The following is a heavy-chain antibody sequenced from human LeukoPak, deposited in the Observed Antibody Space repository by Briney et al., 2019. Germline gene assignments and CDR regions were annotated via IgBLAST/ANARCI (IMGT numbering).Heavy chain of an antibody. CDR2: ISYDGSNK. D-gene: IGHD2-2*01. CDR1: GFIVSNNY. CDR3: ARVYSIVVVPAARIFDY. V-gene: IGHV3-30-3*01. Sequence: GGSLRLSCAASGFIVSNNYMSWVRQAPGKGLEWVAFISYDGSNKYYADSVKGRFTISRDNSKNTLYLQMNSLRAEDTAVYYCARVYSIVVVPAARIFDYWGQGTLVTVSS. J-gene: IGHJ4*02.